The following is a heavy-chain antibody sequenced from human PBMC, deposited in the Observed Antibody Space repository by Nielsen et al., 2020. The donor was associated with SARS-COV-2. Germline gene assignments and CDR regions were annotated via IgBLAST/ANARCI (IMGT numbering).Heavy chain of an antibody. CDR1: GFTFSDYY. D-gene: IGHD3-16*02. CDR3: ARGPITFGGVIVPFDY. Sequence: GSLRLSCAASGFTFSDYYMSWIRQAPGKGLEWVSYISSSSSYTNYADSVKGRFTISRDNAKNSLYLQMNSLRAEDTAVYYCARGPITFGGVIVPFDYWGQGTLVTVSS. J-gene: IGHJ4*02. CDR2: ISSSSSYT. V-gene: IGHV3-11*05.